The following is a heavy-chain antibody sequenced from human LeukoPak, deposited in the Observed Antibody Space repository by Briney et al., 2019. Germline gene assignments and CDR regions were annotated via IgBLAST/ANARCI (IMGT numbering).Heavy chain of an antibody. V-gene: IGHV1-58*01. Sequence: GTSVTVSCKASGFTFTNSAVQWVRQARGQRVEWIGWIVVGSGNTNYAQKFQERVTITSDMSTSTAYMELSSLRSEDTAVYYCAAGNYLSGSYYNDRPDFDYWGQGTLVTVSS. CDR2: IVVGSGNT. D-gene: IGHD3-10*01. CDR1: GFTFTNSA. J-gene: IGHJ4*02. CDR3: AAGNYLSGSYYNDRPDFDY.